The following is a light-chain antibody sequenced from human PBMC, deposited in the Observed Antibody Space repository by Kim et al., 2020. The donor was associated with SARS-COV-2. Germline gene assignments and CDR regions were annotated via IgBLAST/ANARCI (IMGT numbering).Light chain of an antibody. CDR2: DVS. CDR1: SSDVGNYNY. Sequence: QSALTQPRSVSGSPGQSVTISCTGTSSDVGNYNYVSWYQQHPGKAPILMIYDVSKRATGVPERFSGSKSGNTASLTISGLQAEDEADHYCCSSAGGYTWVFGGGTQLTVL. V-gene: IGLV2-11*01. J-gene: IGLJ2*01. CDR3: CSSAGGYTWV.